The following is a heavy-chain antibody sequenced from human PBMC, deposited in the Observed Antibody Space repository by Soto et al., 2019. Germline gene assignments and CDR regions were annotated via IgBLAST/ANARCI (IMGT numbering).Heavy chain of an antibody. CDR3: ARDNVVVVAATPPYYYMDV. Sequence: GGSLRLSCAASGFTFSSYGMHWVRQAPGKGLEWVAVIWYDGSNKYYADSVKGRFTISRDNSKNTLYLQMNSLRAEDTAVYYCARDNVVVVAATPPYYYMDVWGKGTTVTVSS. V-gene: IGHV3-33*01. J-gene: IGHJ6*03. CDR2: IWYDGSNK. CDR1: GFTFSSYG. D-gene: IGHD2-15*01.